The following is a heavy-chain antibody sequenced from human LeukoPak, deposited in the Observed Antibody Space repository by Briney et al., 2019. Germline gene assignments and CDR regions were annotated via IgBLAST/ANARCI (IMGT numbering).Heavy chain of an antibody. CDR3: ARYGPGSYEFDP. Sequence: GASVKVSCKASGYTFTSYDINWVRQATGQGLEWMGWMNPNSGNTGYAQKFQGRVTMTRNTSISTAYTELSSLRSEDPAVYYCARYGPGSYEFDPWGQGTLVTVSS. D-gene: IGHD3-10*01. CDR2: MNPNSGNT. J-gene: IGHJ5*02. CDR1: GYTFTSYD. V-gene: IGHV1-8*01.